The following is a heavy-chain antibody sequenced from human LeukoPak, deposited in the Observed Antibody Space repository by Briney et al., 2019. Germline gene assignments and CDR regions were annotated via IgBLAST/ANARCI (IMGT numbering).Heavy chain of an antibody. V-gene: IGHV4-59*01. D-gene: IGHD5-18*01. CDR3: ARDRGFSYDLDC. J-gene: IGHJ4*02. CDR2: IYYSGGT. CDR1: GGSISSYY. Sequence: KPSETLSLTCTVSGGSISSYYWTWIRQLPGKGLEWIGYIYYSGGTNYNPSLKSRVTISVDTSKNQFSLKLSSVTAADTAVYYCARDRGFSYDLDCWGQGTLVTVSS.